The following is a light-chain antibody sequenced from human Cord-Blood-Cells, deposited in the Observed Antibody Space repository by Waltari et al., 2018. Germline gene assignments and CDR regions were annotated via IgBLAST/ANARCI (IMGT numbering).Light chain of an antibody. CDR1: SSDVGCYNL. CDR2: EGS. CDR3: CSYARSVV. J-gene: IGLJ2*01. V-gene: IGLV2-23*01. Sequence: QSALTQPASVSGSPGQSITISCTGTSSDVGCYNLVSWYQQHPGKAPKLMIYEGSKRPSGVSHRFSGSNSGNTASLTIFGLQAEDESDYYCCSYARSVVFGGGTQLTVL.